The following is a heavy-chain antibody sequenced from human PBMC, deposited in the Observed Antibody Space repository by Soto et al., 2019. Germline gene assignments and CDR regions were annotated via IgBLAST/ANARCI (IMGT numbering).Heavy chain of an antibody. J-gene: IGHJ2*01. Sequence: PSETLSLTCAVYGGSFSGYYWSWIRQPPGKGLEWIGEINHSGSTNYNPSLKSRVTISVDTSKNQFSLKLSSVTAADTAVYYCARGRFGAYGGNTRSSWYFDLWGRGTLVTVSS. D-gene: IGHD2-15*01. CDR2: INHSGST. V-gene: IGHV4-34*01. CDR1: GGSFSGYY. CDR3: ARGRFGAYGGNTRSSWYFDL.